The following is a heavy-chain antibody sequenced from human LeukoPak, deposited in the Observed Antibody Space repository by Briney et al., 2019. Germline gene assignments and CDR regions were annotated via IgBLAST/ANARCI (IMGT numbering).Heavy chain of an antibody. CDR2: ISSSGSTI. D-gene: IGHD3-22*01. Sequence: GGSLRLSCAASGFTFSSYEMNWVRQAPVKGLEWVSYISSSGSTIYYADSVKGRFTISRDNAKNSLYLQMNSLRAEDTAVYYCARSLPYYDSSGPADYWGQGTLVTVSS. J-gene: IGHJ4*02. V-gene: IGHV3-48*03. CDR1: GFTFSSYE. CDR3: ARSLPYYDSSGPADY.